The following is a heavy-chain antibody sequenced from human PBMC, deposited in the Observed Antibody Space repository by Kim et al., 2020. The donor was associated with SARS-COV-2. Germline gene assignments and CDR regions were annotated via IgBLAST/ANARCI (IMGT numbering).Heavy chain of an antibody. D-gene: IGHD2-2*01. CDR3: AKEGYCSSTSCYAGPYYYYGMDV. Sequence: GGSLRLSCAASGFTFDDYAMHWVRQAPGKGLEWVSGISWNSCSIGYADSVKGRFTISRDNAKNSLYLQMNSLRAEDTALYYCAKEGYCSSTSCYAGPYYYYGMDVWGQGTTVTVSS. J-gene: IGHJ6*02. CDR1: GFTFDDYA. CDR2: ISWNSCSI. V-gene: IGHV3-9*01.